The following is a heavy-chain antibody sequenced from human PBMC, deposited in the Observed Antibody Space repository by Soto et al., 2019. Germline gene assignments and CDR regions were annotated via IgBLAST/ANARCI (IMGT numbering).Heavy chain of an antibody. D-gene: IGHD2-2*01. V-gene: IGHV3-48*03. CDR2: IHPAGQPI. CDR3: ARRGSS. CDR1: GFTFSSSE. J-gene: IGHJ3*01. Sequence: PGGTLRLSCVASGFTFSSSEMYWVRQAPGKGLEWVSYIHPAGQPIFYADSVKGRFTISRDNAKNSLYLQMNSLRAEDTAVYYCARRGSSWGQGTMVTVSS.